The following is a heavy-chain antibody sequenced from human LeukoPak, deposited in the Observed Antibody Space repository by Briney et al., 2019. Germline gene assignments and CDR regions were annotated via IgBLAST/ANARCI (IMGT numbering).Heavy chain of an antibody. D-gene: IGHD3-9*01. CDR1: GFTFSSYA. CDR3: ARDILTACYFDI. V-gene: IGHV3-21*01. J-gene: IGHJ3*02. Sequence: GGSLRLSCAASGFTFSSYAMHWVRQAPGKGLEWVSSISSSSSYIYYADSVKGRFTISRDNAKNSLYLQMNSLRAEDTAVYYCARDILTACYFDIWGQGTMVTVSS. CDR2: ISSSSSYI.